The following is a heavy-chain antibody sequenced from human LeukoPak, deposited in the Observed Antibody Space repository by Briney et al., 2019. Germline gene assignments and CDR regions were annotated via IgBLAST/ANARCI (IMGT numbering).Heavy chain of an antibody. J-gene: IGHJ4*02. V-gene: IGHV4-30-4*02. Sequence: SETLSLTCTVSGGSISSGDYYWSWIRQPPGKGLEWIGYIYYSGSTYYNPSLKSRVTISVDTSKNQFSLKLSSVTAADTAVYYCARGESSSWYYFDYWGQGTLVTVSS. CDR3: ARGESSSWYYFDY. CDR1: GGSISSGDYY. D-gene: IGHD6-13*01. CDR2: IYYSGST.